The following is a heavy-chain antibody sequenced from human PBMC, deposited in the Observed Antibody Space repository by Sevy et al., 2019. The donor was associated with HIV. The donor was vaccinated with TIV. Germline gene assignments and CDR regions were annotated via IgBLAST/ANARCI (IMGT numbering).Heavy chain of an antibody. D-gene: IGHD3-22*01. CDR3: GRGQYYDSSGYTDF. CDR1: GFTFVEYA. CDR2: IRSKTYGGAT. J-gene: IGHJ4*02. V-gene: IGHV3-49*03. Sequence: GGYLRLSCTASGFTFVEYALSWFRQAPGKGLEWVGFIRSKTYGGATEFAASVNGRFTISRDDSKSIAYLQMNSLKTEDTALYYCGRGQYYDSSGYTDFWGQGTLVTVSS.